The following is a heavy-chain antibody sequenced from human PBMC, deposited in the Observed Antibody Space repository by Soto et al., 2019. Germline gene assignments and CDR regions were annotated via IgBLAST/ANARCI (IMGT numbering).Heavy chain of an antibody. J-gene: IGHJ4*02. D-gene: IGHD6-6*01. Sequence: QVQLVQSGAEVTKPGSSVKVSCKASGGTFSSYAISWVRQAPGQGLEWMGGIIPIFGTANYAQKFQGRVTITADESTRTADPELSSLRSEDTAVYYCARIFNVAARGVYYFDYWGQGTLVTVSS. CDR1: GGTFSSYA. V-gene: IGHV1-69*01. CDR3: ARIFNVAARGVYYFDY. CDR2: IIPIFGTA.